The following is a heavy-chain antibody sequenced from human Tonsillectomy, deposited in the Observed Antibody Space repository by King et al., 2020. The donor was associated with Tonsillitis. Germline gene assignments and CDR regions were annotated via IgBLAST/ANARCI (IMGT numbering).Heavy chain of an antibody. D-gene: IGHD6-19*01. CDR3: ARADVFSGWPAYYYYAMDV. Sequence: VQLVESGGGLVQPGGSLRLSCAASGFTFSSYWMHWVRQAPGKGLVWISHINSDGSSTSYADSVKGRFTISRDNAKNTLYLQMNSLRAEDTAVYYCARADVFSGWPAYYYYAMDVWCQGTTVTVSS. CDR1: GFTFSSYW. V-gene: IGHV3-74*01. CDR2: INSDGSST. J-gene: IGHJ6*02.